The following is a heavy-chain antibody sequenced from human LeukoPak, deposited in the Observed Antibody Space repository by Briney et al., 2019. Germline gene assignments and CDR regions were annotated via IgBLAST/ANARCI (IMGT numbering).Heavy chain of an antibody. D-gene: IGHD3-22*01. Sequence: PGGFLRLSCAASGFTFSDYTMNWVRQAPGKGLEWVSYISSSSSTIYYADSVKGRFTISRDNAKNSLYLQMNSLRAEDTAVYYCARGPRAGRYYYDSSGVGYFDYWGQGTLVTVSS. J-gene: IGHJ4*02. V-gene: IGHV3-48*04. CDR3: ARGPRAGRYYYDSSGVGYFDY. CDR2: ISSSSSTI. CDR1: GFTFSDYT.